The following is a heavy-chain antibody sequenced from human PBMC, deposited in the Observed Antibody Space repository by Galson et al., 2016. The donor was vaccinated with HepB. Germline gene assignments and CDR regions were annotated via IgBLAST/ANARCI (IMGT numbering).Heavy chain of an antibody. CDR2: THYSGSN. CDR1: GASVRAAGYY. V-gene: IGHV4-61*08. D-gene: IGHD3-22*01. CDR3: ARGNYNEGSGYSLDY. Sequence: SETLSLTCSVSGASVRAAGYYWNWIRQPPGKGLEWIGYTHYSGSNKYNSSLKGRVTISLETTRNQVSLRLSSVTAADTAVYYCARGNYNEGSGYSLDYWGQGTLVTVSS. J-gene: IGHJ4*02.